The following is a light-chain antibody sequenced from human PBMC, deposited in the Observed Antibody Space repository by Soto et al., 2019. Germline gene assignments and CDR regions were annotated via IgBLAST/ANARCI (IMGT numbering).Light chain of an antibody. J-gene: IGKJ1*01. CDR3: QRQSNWPRT. CDR2: GAS. Sequence: IVMTQSPATLSVSPGETASLSCRASQSVSNNLAWYQQKPGQAPRLLIHGASTRATGIPARFSGSGSGTEFTLTISSLQSEDFAIYYCQRQSNWPRTFGQGTKVDI. V-gene: IGKV3-15*01. CDR1: QSVSNN.